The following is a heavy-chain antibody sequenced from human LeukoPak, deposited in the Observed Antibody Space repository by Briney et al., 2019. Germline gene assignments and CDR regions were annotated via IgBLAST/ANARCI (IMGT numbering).Heavy chain of an antibody. Sequence: GESLKISCKGSGDTFNNDWIAWVRQMPGKGLEWMGIVYPDASKTKYNPSFQGQVTISADESTTTAYLQWSSLRASDTAIYCARQMGGTTSVNWFDPWGQGTLVTVSS. D-gene: IGHD1-1*01. CDR2: VYPDASKT. CDR1: GDTFNNDW. V-gene: IGHV5-51*01. CDR3: ARQMGGTTSVNWFDP. J-gene: IGHJ5*02.